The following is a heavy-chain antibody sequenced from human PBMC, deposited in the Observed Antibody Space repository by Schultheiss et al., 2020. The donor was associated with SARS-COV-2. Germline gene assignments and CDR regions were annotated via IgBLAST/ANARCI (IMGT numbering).Heavy chain of an antibody. CDR2: IYYSEST. D-gene: IGHD3-16*01. J-gene: IGHJ6*02. CDR3: ARHDSVMGCYYYGMDV. CDR1: GGSISSYD. Sequence: SETLSLTCTVSGGSISSYDWDWIRQPPAKGLELIGYIYYSESTNYNPSLKSRVTISVDTSKNQYSLTLNSVTAADTAVYYCARHDSVMGCYYYGMDVWGQGTTVTVSS. V-gene: IGHV4-59*08.